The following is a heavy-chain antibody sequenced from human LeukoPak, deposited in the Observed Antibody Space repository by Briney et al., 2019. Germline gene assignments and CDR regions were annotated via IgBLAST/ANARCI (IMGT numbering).Heavy chain of an antibody. J-gene: IGHJ4*02. V-gene: IGHV3-15*01. CDR1: GFTVSNNY. Sequence: GGSLRLSCAASGFTVSNNYMSWVRQAPGKGLEWVGRIKSKTDGGTTDYAAPVKGRFTISRDDSKNTLYLQMNSLKTEDTAVYYCTTYPMVYAMNCWGQGTLVTVSS. D-gene: IGHD2-8*01. CDR3: TTYPMVYAMNC. CDR2: IKSKTDGGTT.